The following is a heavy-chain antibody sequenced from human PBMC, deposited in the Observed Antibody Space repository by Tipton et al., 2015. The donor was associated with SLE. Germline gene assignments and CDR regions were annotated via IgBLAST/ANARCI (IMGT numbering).Heavy chain of an antibody. Sequence: GSLRLSCAASGFTFSDHYMDWVRQAPGKGLGWVGRIRNKPDRYTAENAASVKGGFTISRDDSKNSLYLQMNSLKIEDTAVYYCARDVREAAAFMDVWGQGTTVTVSS. D-gene: IGHD6-13*01. CDR2: IRNKPDRYTA. CDR1: GFTFSDHY. J-gene: IGHJ6*02. CDR3: ARDVREAAAFMDV. V-gene: IGHV3-72*01.